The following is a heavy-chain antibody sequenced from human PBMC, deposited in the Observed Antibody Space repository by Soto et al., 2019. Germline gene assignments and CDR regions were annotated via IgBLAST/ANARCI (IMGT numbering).Heavy chain of an antibody. V-gene: IGHV3-30*18. J-gene: IGHJ6*02. CDR3: AKDFKVSGGHYGSLNYYYGMDV. Sequence: GGSLRLSCAASGFTFSAFGMHWVRQAPGKGLEWVAIISYDGILRYYADSVKGRFTISRDTSKGALYLQMNSLRPEDTAVYYCAKDFKVSGGHYGSLNYYYGMDVWGQGTTVTVSS. CDR1: GFTFSAFG. D-gene: IGHD3-10*01. CDR2: ISYDGILR.